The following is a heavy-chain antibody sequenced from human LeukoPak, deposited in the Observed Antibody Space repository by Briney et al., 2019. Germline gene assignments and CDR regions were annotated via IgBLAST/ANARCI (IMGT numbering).Heavy chain of an antibody. V-gene: IGHV1-3*03. CDR3: ARVSDRYFDWVDDAFDI. J-gene: IGHJ3*02. Sequence: ASVKVSCKASGYTFTSYAMNWVRQAPGQRLEWMGWINAGNGNTKYSQEFQGRVTITRDTSASTAYMELSSLRSEDTAVYYCARVSDRYFDWVDDAFDIWGQGTMVTVSS. D-gene: IGHD3-9*01. CDR2: INAGNGNT. CDR1: GYTFTSYA.